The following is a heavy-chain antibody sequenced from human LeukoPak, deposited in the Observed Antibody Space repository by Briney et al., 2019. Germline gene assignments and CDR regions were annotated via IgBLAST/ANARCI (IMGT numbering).Heavy chain of an antibody. J-gene: IGHJ4*02. CDR1: GFTFSSYW. CDR2: IKPDGSLI. CDR3: AKWELYSGFYYIDY. V-gene: IGHV3-7*01. Sequence: PGGSLRLSCAASGFTFSSYWMTWVRQGPGKGLEWVANIKPDGSLIYYVDSVKGRFTISRDNAKNSRYLQMNSLRAEDTAVYYCAKWELYSGFYYIDYWGQGTLATVSS. D-gene: IGHD1-26*01.